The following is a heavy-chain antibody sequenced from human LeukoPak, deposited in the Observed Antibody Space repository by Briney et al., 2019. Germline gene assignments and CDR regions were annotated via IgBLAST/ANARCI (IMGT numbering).Heavy chain of an antibody. V-gene: IGHV1-46*01. CDR2: INPSGGST. Sequence: ASVKVSCKASGYTFTSYYMHWVRQAPGQGLEWMGIINPSGGSTSYAQKFQGRVTMTRDTSISTAYMELSRLRSDDTAVYYCARDWVYYDSSGSYDYWGQGTLVTVSS. J-gene: IGHJ4*02. CDR1: GYTFTSYY. CDR3: ARDWVYYDSSGSYDY. D-gene: IGHD3-22*01.